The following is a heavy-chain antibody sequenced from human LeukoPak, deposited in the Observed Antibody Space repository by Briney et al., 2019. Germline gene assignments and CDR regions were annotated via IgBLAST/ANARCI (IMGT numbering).Heavy chain of an antibody. CDR1: GGSISSSSYY. J-gene: IGHJ4*02. CDR3: ARGHIDYDYVWGSYRLYYFDY. V-gene: IGHV4-39*01. CDR2: IYYSGST. Sequence: SETLSLTCTVSGGSISSSSYYWGWIRQPPGTRLEWIGSIYYSGSTYYNPSLKSRVTISVDTSKNQFSLKLSSVTAADTAVYYCARGHIDYDYVWGSYRLYYFDYWGQGTLVTVSS. D-gene: IGHD3-16*02.